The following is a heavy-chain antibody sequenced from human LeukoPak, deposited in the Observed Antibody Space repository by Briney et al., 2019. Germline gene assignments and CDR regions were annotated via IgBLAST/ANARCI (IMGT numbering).Heavy chain of an antibody. CDR2: MSGSGGST. D-gene: IGHD1-20*01. V-gene: IGHV3-23*01. Sequence: GGSLRLSCAASGFTFSSYAMSWVRQAPGKGLEWVSAMSGSGGSTDYADSVKGRFTISRDNSKNTLYLQMNSLRAEDTAVYYCARGGNWNYFDYWGQGTLVTVSS. J-gene: IGHJ4*02. CDR1: GFTFSSYA. CDR3: ARGGNWNYFDY.